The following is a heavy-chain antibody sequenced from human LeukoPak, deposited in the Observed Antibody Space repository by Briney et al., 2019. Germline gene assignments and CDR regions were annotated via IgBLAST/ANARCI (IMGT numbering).Heavy chain of an antibody. J-gene: IGHJ4*02. CDR3: AKKGIAGAEDY. D-gene: IGHD6-13*01. CDR2: IPYDGSNK. V-gene: IGHV3-30*18. CDR1: GFTFISYG. Sequence: PGGALRLSCAASGFTFISYGMHWVRQAPCKELEWVAVIPYDGSNKYYADSLKDRFTIFRDNSKNTLYLQMNSLRAEDTAVYYCAKKGIAGAEDYWGQGTLVTVSS.